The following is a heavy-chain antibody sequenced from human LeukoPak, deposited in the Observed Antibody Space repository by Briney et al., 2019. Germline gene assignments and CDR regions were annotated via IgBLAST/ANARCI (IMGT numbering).Heavy chain of an antibody. V-gene: IGHV3-23*01. D-gene: IGHD3-10*01. CDR3: AKSPMPRRYYGSGSPPYNYYYMDV. Sequence: PGGSLRLSCAASGFTFSSYAMSWVRQAPGKGLEWVSAISGSGGSTYYADSVKGRFTISRDNSKNTLYLQMNSLRAEDTAVYYCAKSPMPRRYYGSGSPPYNYYYMDVWGKGTTVTVSS. CDR2: ISGSGGST. CDR1: GFTFSSYA. J-gene: IGHJ6*03.